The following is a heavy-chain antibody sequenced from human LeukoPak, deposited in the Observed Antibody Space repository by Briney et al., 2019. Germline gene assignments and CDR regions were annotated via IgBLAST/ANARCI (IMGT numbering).Heavy chain of an antibody. CDR1: GFTFSSYA. CDR2: ISGSGGST. D-gene: IGHD6-13*01. CDR3: AKRQSAAAGTIHYGMDV. J-gene: IGHJ6*02. Sequence: GGSLRLSCAASGFTFSSYAMSWVRQAPGKGLEWVSAISGSGGSTYYADSVKGRFTISRDNSKNTLYLQMNSLRAEDMAVYYCAKRQSAAAGTIHYGMDVWGQGTTVTVSS. V-gene: IGHV3-23*01.